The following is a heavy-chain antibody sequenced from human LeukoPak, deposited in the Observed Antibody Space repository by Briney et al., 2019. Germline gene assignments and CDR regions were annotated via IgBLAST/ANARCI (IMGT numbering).Heavy chain of an antibody. D-gene: IGHD3-22*01. Sequence: SVKVSCKASGGTFSRFTISWVRQAPGRGFEWMGGATPIFGTANFAQRFQGRVSITADESTSTAFMELSSLRFEDTAVYYCAREWGLESSGFYYAYWGQGTLVTVSS. CDR3: AREWGLESSGFYYAY. V-gene: IGHV1-69*13. J-gene: IGHJ4*02. CDR2: ATPIFGTA. CDR1: GGTFSRFT.